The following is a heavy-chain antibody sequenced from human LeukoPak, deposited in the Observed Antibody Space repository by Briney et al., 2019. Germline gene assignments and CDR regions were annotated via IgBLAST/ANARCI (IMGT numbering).Heavy chain of an antibody. Sequence: SETLSLTCTVSGGSISSYYWSWIRQPPGKGLEWIGYIYYSGSTNYNPSLKSRVTISVDTSKNQFSLKLSSVTAADTAVYHCARVLVDSSGWDEYFDYWGQGTLVTVSS. V-gene: IGHV4-59*01. D-gene: IGHD6-19*01. CDR2: IYYSGST. J-gene: IGHJ4*02. CDR3: ARVLVDSSGWDEYFDY. CDR1: GGSISSYY.